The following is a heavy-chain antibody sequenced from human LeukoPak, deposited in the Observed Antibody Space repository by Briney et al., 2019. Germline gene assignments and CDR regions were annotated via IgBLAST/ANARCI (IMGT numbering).Heavy chain of an antibody. CDR1: GGSFSGYY. D-gene: IGHD3-22*01. V-gene: IGHV4-34*01. CDR2: INHSGST. J-gene: IGHJ4*02. Sequence: SETLSLTCAVYGGSFSGYYWSWIRQPPGKGLEWIGEINHSGSTNYNPSLKSRVTISVDTSKNQFSLKLSSVTAADTAVYYCASEGRGYYYDSSGYPDYWGQGTLVTVSS. CDR3: ASEGRGYYYDSSGYPDY.